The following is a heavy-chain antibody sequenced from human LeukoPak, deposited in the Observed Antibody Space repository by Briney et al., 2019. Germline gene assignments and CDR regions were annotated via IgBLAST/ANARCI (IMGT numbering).Heavy chain of an antibody. CDR3: ARAGCSGGSCYKTTFDI. CDR1: GFTFSSYW. J-gene: IGHJ3*02. Sequence: GGSLRLSCAASGFTFSSYWMHWVRQAPGKGLVWVSRINSDGSSTSYADSVKGRFTISRDNAKNSLYLQMNSLRAEDTAIYYCARAGCSGGSCYKTTFDIWGQGTMVTVSS. CDR2: INSDGSST. D-gene: IGHD2-15*01. V-gene: IGHV3-74*01.